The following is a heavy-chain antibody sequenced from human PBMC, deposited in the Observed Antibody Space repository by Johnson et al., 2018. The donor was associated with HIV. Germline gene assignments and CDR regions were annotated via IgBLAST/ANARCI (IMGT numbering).Heavy chain of an antibody. CDR1: GFTFDDYG. Sequence: EVQLLESGGGVVRPGGSLRLSCAASGFTFDDYGMSWVRQAPGKGLEWVSAISGSGGSTYYADSVKGRFTISRDNSKNTLYLQMNSLRSEDTAVYYCSKDPYYYDSSGYWGNAFDIWGQGTMVTVSS. J-gene: IGHJ3*02. CDR3: SKDPYYYDSSGYWGNAFDI. D-gene: IGHD3-22*01. V-gene: IGHV3-23*01. CDR2: ISGSGGST.